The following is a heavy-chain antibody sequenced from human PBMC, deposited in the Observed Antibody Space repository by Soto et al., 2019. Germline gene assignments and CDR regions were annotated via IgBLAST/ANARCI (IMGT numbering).Heavy chain of an antibody. CDR2: ISSSSSYI. V-gene: IGHV3-21*01. J-gene: IGHJ3*02. D-gene: IGHD3-22*01. CDR1: GFTFSSYS. Sequence: EVQLVESGGGLVKPGGSLRLSCAASGFTFSSYSMNWVRQAPGKGLEWVSSISSSSSYIYYADSVKGRFTISRDNAKNSLYLQMNSLRAEDTAVYYCARDSAITMIVVVITPDAFDIWGQGTMVTVSS. CDR3: ARDSAITMIVVVITPDAFDI.